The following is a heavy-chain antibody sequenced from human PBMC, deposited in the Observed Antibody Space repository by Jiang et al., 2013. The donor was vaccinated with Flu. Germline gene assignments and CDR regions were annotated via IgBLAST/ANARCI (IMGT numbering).Heavy chain of an antibody. Sequence: SLTCTVSGGSITSGAYYWSWIRQHPGQGLEWIGYIYYXGGTYFNPSLKSRIAISVDTSKNQFSLKLSAVTAADSAFYYCARGKTGYGVGWFDTWGQGMLVTVSS. D-gene: IGHD3-9*01. CDR1: GGSITSGAYY. V-gene: IGHV4-31*03. CDR3: ARGKTGYGVGWFDT. CDR2: IYYXGGT. J-gene: IGHJ5*02.